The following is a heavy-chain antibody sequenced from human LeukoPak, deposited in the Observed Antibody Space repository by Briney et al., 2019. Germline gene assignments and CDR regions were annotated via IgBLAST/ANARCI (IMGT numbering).Heavy chain of an antibody. D-gene: IGHD6-13*01. CDR2: ISGSGGST. J-gene: IGHJ3*02. V-gene: IGHV3-23*01. CDR1: GFTFGSYA. CDR3: AEAAGPHDAFDI. Sequence: PGGSLRLSCAASGFTFGSYAMSWVRQAPGKGLEWVSGISGSGGSTYYADSVKGRFTISRDNSKNTLYLQMNSLRAEDTAVCYCAEAAGPHDAFDIWGQGTMVTVSS.